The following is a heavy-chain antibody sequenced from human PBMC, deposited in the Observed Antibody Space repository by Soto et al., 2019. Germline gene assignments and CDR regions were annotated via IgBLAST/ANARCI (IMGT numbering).Heavy chain of an antibody. CDR1: GGTFSSYA. V-gene: IGHV1-69*06. Sequence: GASVKVSCKAPGGTFSSYAISWVRQAPGQGLEWMGGIIPIFGTANYAQKFQGRVTITADKSTSTAYMELSSLRSEDTAVYYCARVNSLPHDFWSGYYTNWFDPWGQGTLVTVSS. D-gene: IGHD3-3*01. CDR2: IIPIFGTA. J-gene: IGHJ5*02. CDR3: ARVNSLPHDFWSGYYTNWFDP.